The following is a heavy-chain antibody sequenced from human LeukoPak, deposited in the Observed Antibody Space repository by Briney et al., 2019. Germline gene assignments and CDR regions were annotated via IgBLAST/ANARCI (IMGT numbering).Heavy chain of an antibody. D-gene: IGHD6-6*01. J-gene: IGHJ4*02. CDR3: ARGYSSSAVEDY. V-gene: IGHV4-34*01. CDR1: GGSFSGYY. Sequence: PSETLSLTCAVYGGSFSGYYWSWIRQPPGKGLEWIGEINHSGSTNYNPSLKSRVTISVDTSKNQFSLKLSSVTAADTAVYYCARGYSSSAVEDYWGQGTLVTVSS. CDR2: INHSGST.